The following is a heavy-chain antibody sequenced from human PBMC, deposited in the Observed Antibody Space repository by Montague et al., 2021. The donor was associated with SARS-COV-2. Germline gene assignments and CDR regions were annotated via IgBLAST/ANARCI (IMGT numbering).Heavy chain of an antibody. V-gene: IGHV3-30-3*01. CDR1: GFTFSSYA. D-gene: IGHD6-13*01. J-gene: IGHJ1*01. CDR3: ARDVFPPSSWPAEYFQH. Sequence: PKLSCAASGFTFSSYAMHWVRQAPGKGLEWVAAISYDGSNKYYADSVKGRFTISRDNSKNTLYLQMNSLRAEDTAVYYCARDVFPPSSWPAEYFQHWGQGTLVTVSS. CDR2: ISYDGSNK.